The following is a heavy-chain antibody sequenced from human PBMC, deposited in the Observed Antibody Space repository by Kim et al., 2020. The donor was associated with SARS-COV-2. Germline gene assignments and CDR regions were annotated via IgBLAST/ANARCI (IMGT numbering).Heavy chain of an antibody. CDR2: INSDGSST. CDR1: GFTFSNYW. V-gene: IGHV3-74*01. Sequence: GGSLRLSCAASGFTFSNYWMYWVRQASGQGLVWVSRINSDGSSTSYADSVKGRFTISRDNAKNTLYLQMNSLRAEDTAVYYRASAHYYFDHWGQGTLVTVSS. CDR3: ASAHYYFDH. J-gene: IGHJ4*02.